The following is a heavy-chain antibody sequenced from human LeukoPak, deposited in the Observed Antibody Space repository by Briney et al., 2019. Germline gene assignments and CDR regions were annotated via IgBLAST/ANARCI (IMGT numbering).Heavy chain of an antibody. D-gene: IGHD6-13*01. CDR2: IIPIFGTA. Sequence: ASVKVSCKASGGTFSSYAISWVRQAPGQGLEWMGGIIPIFGTANYAQKFQGRVTITADESTSTAYMELSSLRSEDTAVYYSARVGNSSSWYEGWFDPWGQGTLVTVSS. V-gene: IGHV1-69*13. J-gene: IGHJ5*02. CDR1: GGTFSSYA. CDR3: ARVGNSSSWYEGWFDP.